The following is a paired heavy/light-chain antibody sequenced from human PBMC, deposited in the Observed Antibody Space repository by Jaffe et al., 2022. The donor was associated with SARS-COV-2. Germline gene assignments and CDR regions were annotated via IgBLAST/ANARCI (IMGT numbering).Heavy chain of an antibody. CDR1: GFIFNTYA. CDR3: APRPNGGVGRSLDY. Sequence: EVQLLESGGGLVQPGGSLRLSCAASGFIFNTYAMTWVRQAPGRGLEWVSDVSGGGTITYYADSVKGRFTISRDNSRKMVYLQMNNLRVEDTAIYYCAPRPNGGVGRSLDYWGQGALVTVSS. J-gene: IGHJ4*02. D-gene: IGHD1-26*01. CDR2: VSGGGTIT. V-gene: IGHV3-23*01.
Light chain of an antibody. CDR3: QRYDNAPLT. CDR2: AAS. Sequence: DIQMTQSPSSLSASVGDRVTMTCRASQDINNYLAWYQQKPGKVPKLLIYAASTLQSAVPSRFSGSGSGTDFALTISSLQPEDVATYYCQRYDNAPLTFGGGTKVEIK. V-gene: IGKV1-27*01. CDR1: QDINNY. J-gene: IGKJ4*01.